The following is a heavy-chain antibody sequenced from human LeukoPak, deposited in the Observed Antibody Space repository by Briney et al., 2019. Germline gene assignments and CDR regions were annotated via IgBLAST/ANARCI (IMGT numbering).Heavy chain of an antibody. D-gene: IGHD2-2*01. J-gene: IGHJ5*02. V-gene: IGHV1-18*01. Sequence: ASVKVSCKASGYTFTSYGISWVRQAPGQGLEWMGWISAYNGNTNYAQKLQGRVTMNTDTSTSTAYMELRSLRSDDTAVYYCARVRARGVVPPQRGFDPWGQGTLVTVSS. CDR1: GYTFTSYG. CDR3: ARVRARGVVPPQRGFDP. CDR2: ISAYNGNT.